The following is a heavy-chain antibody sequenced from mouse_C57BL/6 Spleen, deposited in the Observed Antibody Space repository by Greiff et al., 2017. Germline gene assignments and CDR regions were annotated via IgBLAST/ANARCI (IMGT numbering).Heavy chain of an antibody. CDR2: INPNNGGT. J-gene: IGHJ1*03. V-gene: IGHV1-18*01. CDR3: ARSRGTWYFDV. Sequence: VQLQQPGPELVKPGASVKIPCKASGYTFTDYNMDWVKQSHGKSLEWIGDINPNNGGTIYNQKFKGKATLTVDKSSSTAYMERRSLTSEDTAVYYCARSRGTWYFDVWGTGTTVTVSS. CDR1: GYTFTDYN.